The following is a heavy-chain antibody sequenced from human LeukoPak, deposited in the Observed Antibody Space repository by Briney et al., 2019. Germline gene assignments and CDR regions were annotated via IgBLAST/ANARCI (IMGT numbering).Heavy chain of an antibody. V-gene: IGHV3-33*01. J-gene: IGHJ4*02. CDR1: GLIFDTSG. CDR3: ARDSGYTYGGLDY. Sequence: GGSLRLSCAASGLIFDTSGMHWVRQAPGRGLEWVAVICYDGSKKYFADSVKGRFTISRDNSKNTLYLQMNTLRAEDTAVYYCARDSGYTYGGLDYWGQGTLVTVSS. D-gene: IGHD5-12*01. CDR2: ICYDGSKK.